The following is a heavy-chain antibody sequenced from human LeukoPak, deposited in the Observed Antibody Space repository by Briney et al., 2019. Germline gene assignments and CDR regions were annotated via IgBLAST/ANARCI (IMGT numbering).Heavy chain of an antibody. V-gene: IGHV4-59*01. Sequence: SETLSLTCTVSGGSISSYYWSWIRQPPGQGLEWIGYIYYSGSTNYNPSLKSRVTISVDTSMNQFSLKLSSVTAADTAVYYCARRGTVTNDFDYWGQGTLVTVSS. D-gene: IGHD4-11*01. CDR2: IYYSGST. J-gene: IGHJ4*02. CDR3: ARRGTVTNDFDY. CDR1: GGSISSYY.